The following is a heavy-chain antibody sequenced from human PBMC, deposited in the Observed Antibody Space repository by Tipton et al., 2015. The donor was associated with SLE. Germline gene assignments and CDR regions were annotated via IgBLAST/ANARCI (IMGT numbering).Heavy chain of an antibody. CDR3: ARGWYSRNWEWWFDP. Sequence: TLSLTCTVSGRSISSFYWSWIRQAPGKGPEWIGYISYSGTTTYNPSLKSRVTMSLDTAKNQFSLRLSSVTAADTAVYYCARGWYSRNWEWWFDPWGQGTLVTVSS. J-gene: IGHJ5*02. V-gene: IGHV4-59*01. CDR2: ISYSGTT. CDR1: GRSISSFY. D-gene: IGHD6-13*01.